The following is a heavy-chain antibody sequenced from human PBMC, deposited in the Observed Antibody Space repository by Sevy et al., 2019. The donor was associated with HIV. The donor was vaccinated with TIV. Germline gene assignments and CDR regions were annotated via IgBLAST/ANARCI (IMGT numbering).Heavy chain of an antibody. CDR1: GFTFSSYN. J-gene: IGHJ4*02. CDR2: ISSSSSYI. D-gene: IGHD2-21*02. V-gene: IGHV3-21*01. Sequence: GGSLRLSCAASGFTFSSYNMNWVRQAPGKGLEWVSSISSSSSYIYYADSVKGRFTISRDNAKNSLYLQMNRERAEDTAVYYCARNRYCGGDCYSSPLDYWGQGTLVTVSS. CDR3: ARNRYCGGDCYSSPLDY.